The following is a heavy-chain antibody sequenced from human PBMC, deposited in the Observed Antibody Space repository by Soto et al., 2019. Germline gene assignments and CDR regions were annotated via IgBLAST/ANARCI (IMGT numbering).Heavy chain of an antibody. D-gene: IGHD3-10*01. CDR3: ARGVTMVRGVIHTPNFDY. CDR2: IYYSGST. CDR1: GGSISSGGYY. V-gene: IGHV4-31*03. J-gene: IGHJ4*02. Sequence: QVQLQESGPGLVKPSQTLSLTCTVSGGSISSGGYYWSWIRQHPGKGLEWIGYIYYSGSTYYNPSLKSRVTISVDTSKYLFSLKLRAVAAADKAVYYCARGVTMVRGVIHTPNFDYLGQGTLVTLSS.